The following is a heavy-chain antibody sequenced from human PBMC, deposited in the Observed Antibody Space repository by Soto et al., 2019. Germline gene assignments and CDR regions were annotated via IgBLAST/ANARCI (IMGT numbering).Heavy chain of an antibody. V-gene: IGHV5-51*01. CDR2: IYPGDSDT. D-gene: IGHD6-19*01. CDR1: GYSLTSYW. J-gene: IGHJ6*02. Sequence: GESLKISCKGSGYSLTSYWIGWVRQMPGKGLEWMGIIYPGDSDTRYSPSFQGQVTISADKSISTAYLQWSSLKASDTAMYYCARLYSSGWAARDDYYYYGMDVWGQGTTVTVSS. CDR3: ARLYSSGWAARDDYYYYGMDV.